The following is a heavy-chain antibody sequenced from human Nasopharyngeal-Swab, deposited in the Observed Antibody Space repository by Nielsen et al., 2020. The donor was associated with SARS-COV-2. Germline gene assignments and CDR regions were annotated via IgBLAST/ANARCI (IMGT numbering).Heavy chain of an antibody. V-gene: IGHV3-30*18. CDR2: ISYDGSNK. J-gene: IGHJ6*03. CDR3: AKNITGYSSGWFYYYYYMDV. D-gene: IGHD6-19*01. CDR1: GFTFSSYG. Sequence: GGSLRLSCAASGFTFSSYGMHWVRQAPGKGLEWVAVISYDGSNKYYADSVKGRFTISRDNSKNTLYLQMNSLGAEDPAVYYCAKNITGYSSGWFYYYYYMDVWGKGTTVTVSS.